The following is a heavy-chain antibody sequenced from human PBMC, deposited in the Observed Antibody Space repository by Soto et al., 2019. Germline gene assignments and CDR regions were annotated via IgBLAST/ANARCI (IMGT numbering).Heavy chain of an antibody. CDR3: AHSRAMVRGAPFDY. V-gene: IGHV2-5*02. CDR1: GFSLSTSGVG. J-gene: IGHJ4*02. CDR2: IYWDDDK. Sequence: QITLKESGPTLVKPTQTLTLTCTFSGFSLSTSGVGVGWIRQPPGKALEWLALIYWDDDKRYSPSLKTRLTITKNTSKHQEVLTMTNMDPVDTATYYCAHSRAMVRGAPFDYWGQGTLVTVSS. D-gene: IGHD3-10*01.